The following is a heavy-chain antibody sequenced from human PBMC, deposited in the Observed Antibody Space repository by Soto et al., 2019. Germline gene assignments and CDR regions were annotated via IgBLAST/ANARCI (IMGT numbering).Heavy chain of an antibody. V-gene: IGHV3-48*01. CDR1: GFTFSSYS. D-gene: IGHD3-10*01. J-gene: IGHJ3*02. CDR3: ASYLDSGDAFDI. Sequence: GGSLRPSCAASGFTFSSYSMNWVRQAPGKGLEWVSYISSSSSTIYHADSVKGRFTISRDNAKNSMYLQMNSLRAEDTAVYYCASYLDSGDAFDIWGQGTMVTVSS. CDR2: ISSSSSTI.